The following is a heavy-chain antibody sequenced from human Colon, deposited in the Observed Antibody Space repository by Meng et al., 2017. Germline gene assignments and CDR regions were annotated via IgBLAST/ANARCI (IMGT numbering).Heavy chain of an antibody. Sequence: QVHLVQSGAEVKKPGSSVTVSCTASGGTFSHYNPNFVRQAPGQGLEWMGRIIPIFGLSDYAHKFQGRVTINADKSTGIAYMELYRLTSDDTAVYSCATGGGGGELASWGQGTLVTVSS. J-gene: IGHJ5*02. V-gene: IGHV1-69*02. D-gene: IGHD2-21*01. CDR1: GGTFSHYN. CDR2: IIPIFGLS. CDR3: ATGGGGGELAS.